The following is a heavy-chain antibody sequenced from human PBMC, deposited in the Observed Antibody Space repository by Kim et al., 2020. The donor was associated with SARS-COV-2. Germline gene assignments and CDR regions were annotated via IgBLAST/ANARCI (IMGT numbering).Heavy chain of an antibody. CDR1: GGSISYYY. CDR2: VFDSGST. CDR3: ARGKYYYDGSGNPRFWYFDL. Sequence: SETLSLTCTVSGGSISYYYWTWIRQPPGKGLEWIGYVFDSGSTNYNPSLKSRITISLGTSKKQFSLQLTSVTAADTAVYYCARGKYYYDGSGNPRFWYFDLRGRGTLVTVSS. D-gene: IGHD3-22*01. J-gene: IGHJ2*01. V-gene: IGHV4-59*01.